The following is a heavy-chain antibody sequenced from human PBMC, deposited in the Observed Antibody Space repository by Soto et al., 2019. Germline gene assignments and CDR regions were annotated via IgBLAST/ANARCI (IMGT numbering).Heavy chain of an antibody. Sequence: GASVKVSCKASGYTFTSYDINWVRQATGQGLEWMGWMNPNSGNTGYAQKFQGRVTMTRNTSISTAYMELSSLRSEDTAVYYCARGFQTDGKYYYYGMDVWGQRTTVTVSS. CDR2: MNPNSGNT. D-gene: IGHD1-1*01. CDR1: GYTFTSYD. V-gene: IGHV1-8*01. CDR3: ARGFQTDGKYYYYGMDV. J-gene: IGHJ6*02.